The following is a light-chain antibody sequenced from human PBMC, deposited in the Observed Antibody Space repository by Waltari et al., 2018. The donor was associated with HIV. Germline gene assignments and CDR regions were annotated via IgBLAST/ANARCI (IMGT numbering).Light chain of an antibody. CDR1: SGHTNYA. CDR2: LSTNGSH. V-gene: IGLV4-69*01. CDR3: QTWGTGIVV. J-gene: IGLJ2*01. Sequence: TCPLGSGHTNYALAGPHQQPEKGPRYLMRLSTNGSHTKGDGIPDRFSGSSSGAARYLTISSLQSEDEADYYCQTWGTGIVVFGGGTKLTVL.